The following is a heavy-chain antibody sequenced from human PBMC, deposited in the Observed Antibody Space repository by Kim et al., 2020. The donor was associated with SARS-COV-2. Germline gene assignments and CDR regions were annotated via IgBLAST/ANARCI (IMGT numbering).Heavy chain of an antibody. CDR1: GYTFTGYY. V-gene: IGHV1-2*06. CDR3: AREGVGATPDY. J-gene: IGHJ4*02. Sequence: ASVKVSCKASGYTFTGYYMHWVRQAPGQGLEWMGRINPNSGGTNYAQSFQGRVTMTRDTSISTAYMELSRLRSDDTAAFYCAREGVGATPDYWGQGTLVTVSS. CDR2: INPNSGGT. D-gene: IGHD2-15*01.